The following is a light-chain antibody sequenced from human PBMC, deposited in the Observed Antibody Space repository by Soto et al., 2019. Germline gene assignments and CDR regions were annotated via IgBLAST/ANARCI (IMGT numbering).Light chain of an antibody. J-gene: IGKJ1*01. CDR2: GAS. V-gene: IGKV3-15*01. CDR1: ETVATN. Sequence: IVLTQSPATLSVSPGERATLSCWASETVATNLAWYQQKPGQAPRLLISGASTRATGIPARFSGSGSGTEFTLTISSLQSEDFAVYYCQQYNNWPLTFGQGTKVDIK. CDR3: QQYNNWPLT.